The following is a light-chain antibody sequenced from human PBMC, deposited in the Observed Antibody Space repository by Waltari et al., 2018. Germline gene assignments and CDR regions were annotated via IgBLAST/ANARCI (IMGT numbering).Light chain of an antibody. Sequence: QSALTQPVSVSGAPGPSITISCIGNINDIGPFNLVSWYQQHPGNAPKLIIYEVKYRPSGVSHRFSGSKSGNTASLTISDLQTEDEAVYFCSSYRITMTTLFGGGTKVAVL. CDR3: SSYRITMTTL. V-gene: IGLV2-14*02. CDR2: EVK. J-gene: IGLJ2*01. CDR1: INDIGPFNL.